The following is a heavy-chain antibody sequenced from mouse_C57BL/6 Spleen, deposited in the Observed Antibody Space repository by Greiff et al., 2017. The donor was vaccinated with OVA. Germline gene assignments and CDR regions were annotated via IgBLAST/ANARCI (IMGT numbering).Heavy chain of an antibody. CDR3: ARYHYAYWYFDV. D-gene: IGHD1-1*01. CDR2: IRNKANGYTT. J-gene: IGHJ1*03. CDR1: GFTFTDYY. Sequence: EVKLVESGGGLVQPGGSLSLSCAASGFTFTDYYMSWVRQPPGKALEWLGFIRNKANGYTTEYSASVKGRFTISRDNSQSILYLQMNALRAEDSATYYCARYHYAYWYFDVWGTGTTVTVSS. V-gene: IGHV7-3*01.